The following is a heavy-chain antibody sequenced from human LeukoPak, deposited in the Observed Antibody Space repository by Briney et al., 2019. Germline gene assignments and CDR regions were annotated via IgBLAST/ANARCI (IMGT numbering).Heavy chain of an antibody. Sequence: SVKVSCKASGGTFSSYAICWVRQAPGQGLEWMGGIIPIFGTANYAQKFQGRVTITADESTSTAYMELSSLRSEDTAVYYCASPAAFLEWAPYYYYMDVWGKGTTVTVSS. CDR2: IIPIFGTA. CDR1: GGTFSSYA. CDR3: ASPAAFLEWAPYYYYMDV. D-gene: IGHD3-3*01. J-gene: IGHJ6*03. V-gene: IGHV1-69*13.